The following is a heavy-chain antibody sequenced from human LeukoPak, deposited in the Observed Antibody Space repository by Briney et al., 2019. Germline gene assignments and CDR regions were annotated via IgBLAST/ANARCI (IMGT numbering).Heavy chain of an antibody. Sequence: PGGSLRLSCAASGFTFSSYSMNWVRQAPGKGLEWVSSISSSSSYIYYADSVKGRFTISRDNAKNSLYLQMNSLRAEDTAVYYCARDNRGYYDSSGSSLDDAFDIWGLGTMVTVSS. J-gene: IGHJ3*02. CDR3: ARDNRGYYDSSGSSLDDAFDI. V-gene: IGHV3-21*01. CDR2: ISSSSSYI. D-gene: IGHD3-22*01. CDR1: GFTFSSYS.